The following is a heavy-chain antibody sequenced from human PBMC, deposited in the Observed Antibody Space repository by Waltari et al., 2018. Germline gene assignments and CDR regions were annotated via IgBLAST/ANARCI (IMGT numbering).Heavy chain of an antibody. CDR2: IQYDGSIK. D-gene: IGHD6-13*01. V-gene: IGHV3-33*05. CDR1: GFTLGNYG. Sequence: QVHVVESGGGVVQPGGSLRLSCAASGFTLGNYGMHWVRQAPGKGLEGVAVIQYDGSIKNYADSVKGRFTISRENSKNTLYLEMKSLRAEDTAVYYCAREYSRICFHALDGWGQGTAVTVSS. J-gene: IGHJ6*02. CDR3: AREYSRICFHALDG.